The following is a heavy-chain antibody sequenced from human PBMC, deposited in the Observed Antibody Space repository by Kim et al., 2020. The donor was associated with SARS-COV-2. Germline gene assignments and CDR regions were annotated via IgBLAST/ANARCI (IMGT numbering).Heavy chain of an antibody. CDR3: ARGGRGYYYDSSGSLLDY. Sequence: SETLSLTCSVYGGSFSGYYWSWIRQPPGKGLEWIGEINHSGSTNYNPSLKSRVTISVDTSKNQFSLKLSSVTAADTAVYYCARGGRGYYYDSSGSLLDYWGQGTLVTVSS. V-gene: IGHV4-34*01. CDR2: INHSGST. CDR1: GGSFSGYY. D-gene: IGHD3-22*01. J-gene: IGHJ4*02.